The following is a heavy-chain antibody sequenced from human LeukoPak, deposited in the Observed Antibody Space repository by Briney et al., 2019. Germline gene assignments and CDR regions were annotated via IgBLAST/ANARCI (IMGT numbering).Heavy chain of an antibody. Sequence: SETLSLTCTVSGGSISSYYWSWIRQPPGKGLEWIGYIYTSGSTNYNPSLKSRVTISVDTSKNQFSLKLSSVTAADTAVYYCARYLFRGGVVINPWGQGTLVTVSS. CDR3: ARYLFRGGVVINP. D-gene: IGHD3-3*01. V-gene: IGHV4-4*09. J-gene: IGHJ5*02. CDR1: GGSISSYY. CDR2: IYTSGST.